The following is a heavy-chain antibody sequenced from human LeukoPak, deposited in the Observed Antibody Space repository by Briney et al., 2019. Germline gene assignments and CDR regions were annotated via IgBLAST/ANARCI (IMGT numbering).Heavy chain of an antibody. CDR3: ARDGGSYSFDY. Sequence: GGSLRLSCAASGFTFSSYWMSWVRQAPGKGLEWVANIKQDGSEKYYVDSVKSRFTISRDNAKNSLYLQMNSLRAEDTAVYYCARDGGSYSFDYWGQGTLVTVSS. CDR2: IKQDGSEK. CDR1: GFTFSSYW. V-gene: IGHV3-7*01. J-gene: IGHJ4*02. D-gene: IGHD1-26*01.